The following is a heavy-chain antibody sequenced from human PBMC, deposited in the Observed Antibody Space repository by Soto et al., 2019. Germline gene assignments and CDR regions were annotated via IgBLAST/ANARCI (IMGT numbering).Heavy chain of an antibody. Sequence: PSETLSLTCTVSGGSITNYYWSWIRQPAGKGLEWIGRIYTKERTNYNLSFRNRVTMSVDTSKNQFSLKLDAVTAADTAVYYCARDDYKDGGNNWFDPGGQGTLVTVSS. V-gene: IGHV4-4*07. CDR2: IYTKERT. D-gene: IGHD3-16*01. J-gene: IGHJ5*02. CDR3: ARDDYKDGGNNWFDP. CDR1: GGSITNYY.